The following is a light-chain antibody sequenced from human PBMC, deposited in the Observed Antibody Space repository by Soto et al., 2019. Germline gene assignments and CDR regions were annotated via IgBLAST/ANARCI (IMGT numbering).Light chain of an antibody. CDR1: QSVLYRSNNQNY. CDR2: WAS. J-gene: IGKJ1*01. CDR3: QQYYSTPPT. Sequence: DIVMTQSPDSLAVSLGERATINCKSSQSVLYRSNNQNYLTWYQQKPGQPPKLLIYWASTRESGVPDRFSGSGSGTDFTLTISSLQAEDVAVYYCQQYYSTPPTFGQGTKVDI. V-gene: IGKV4-1*01.